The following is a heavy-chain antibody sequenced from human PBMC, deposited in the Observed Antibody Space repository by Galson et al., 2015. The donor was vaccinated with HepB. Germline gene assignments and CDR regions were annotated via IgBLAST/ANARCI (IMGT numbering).Heavy chain of an antibody. Sequence: SLRLSCAAPGFTFDDYAMHWVRQAPGKGLEWVSGISWNSGSIGYADSVRGRFTISRDNAKNSLYLQMNSLRPEDTALYYCAKGGYGSWTGDYFDYWGQGTLVTVSS. CDR1: GFTFDDYA. CDR3: AKGGYGSWTGDYFDY. V-gene: IGHV3-9*01. D-gene: IGHD6-13*01. J-gene: IGHJ4*02. CDR2: ISWNSGSI.